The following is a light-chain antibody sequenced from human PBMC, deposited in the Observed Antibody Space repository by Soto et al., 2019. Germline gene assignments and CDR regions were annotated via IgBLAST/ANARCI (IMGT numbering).Light chain of an antibody. CDR1: QSVSSY. Sequence: EIVLTQSPATLSLSPGERATLSCRASQSVSSYLAWYQQKPGQAPRLLIYDTSNRATGIPARFSGSGSGTAFTLTISSLEPEDFAVYYCHQRYNWPLTFGGGTKVEI. V-gene: IGKV3-11*01. J-gene: IGKJ4*01. CDR3: HQRYNWPLT. CDR2: DTS.